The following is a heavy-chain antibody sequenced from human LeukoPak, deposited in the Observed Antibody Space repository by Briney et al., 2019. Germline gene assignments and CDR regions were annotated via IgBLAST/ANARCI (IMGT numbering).Heavy chain of an antibody. CDR2: IYHSGST. D-gene: IGHD3-10*01. J-gene: IGHJ4*02. Sequence: PSETLSLTCAVSGYSISSGYYWGWIRQPPGKGLEWIGSIYHSGSTYYNPSLKSRVTISVDTSKNQLSLKLSSVTAADTAVYYCARDYYGSGRSLDYWGQGTLVTVSS. CDR3: ARDYYGSGRSLDY. CDR1: GYSISSGYY. V-gene: IGHV4-38-2*02.